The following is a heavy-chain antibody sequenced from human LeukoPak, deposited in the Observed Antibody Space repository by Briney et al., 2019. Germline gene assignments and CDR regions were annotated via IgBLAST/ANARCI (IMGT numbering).Heavy chain of an antibody. CDR3: ARGGYRNFDS. J-gene: IGHJ4*02. D-gene: IGHD5-18*01. CDR2: IRQDGSEK. V-gene: IGHV3-7*05. CDR1: GFTFSHYW. Sequence: GGSLRLSCIASGFTFSHYWMSWVRQAPGKRLEWVANIRQDGSEKYYVDSVKGRFTISRDNAKNSLSLQMNSLRAEDTALYYCARGGYRNFDSWGQGTLVTVSS.